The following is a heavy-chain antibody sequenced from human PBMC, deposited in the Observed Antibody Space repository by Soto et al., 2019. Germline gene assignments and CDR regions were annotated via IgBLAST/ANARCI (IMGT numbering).Heavy chain of an antibody. Sequence: GGSLRLSCSASGFTFNNYAMHWVRQAPGKGLEYVSTVSSDGGTPYYADSVKGRFTISRDNSKNTLYLQMSSLRAEDTAVYYCVMGYYFDYWGQGTLDTVSS. CDR1: GFTFNNYA. D-gene: IGHD3-16*01. J-gene: IGHJ4*02. CDR2: VSSDGGTP. CDR3: VMGYYFDY. V-gene: IGHV3-64D*06.